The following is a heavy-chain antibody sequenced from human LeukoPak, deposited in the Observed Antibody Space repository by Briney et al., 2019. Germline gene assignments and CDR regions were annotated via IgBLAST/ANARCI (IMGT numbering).Heavy chain of an antibody. Sequence: SETLSLTCTVSGGSISSSSYYWGWVPQPPGKGLEWIGSLYYSGSTYYNPSLKSRVTISVDTSKNQFSLKPSSVTAAATAVYYCAGASYSGEYFQHWGQGTLVTVSS. D-gene: IGHD2-21*01. CDR3: AGASYSGEYFQH. V-gene: IGHV4-39*07. J-gene: IGHJ1*01. CDR2: LYYSGST. CDR1: GGSISSSSYY.